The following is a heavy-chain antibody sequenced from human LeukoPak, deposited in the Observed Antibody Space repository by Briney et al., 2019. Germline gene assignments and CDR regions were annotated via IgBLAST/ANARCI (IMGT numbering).Heavy chain of an antibody. V-gene: IGHV3-30*02. CDR3: AKIVGSDQNSNSY. CDR1: GFTFSSYG. CDR2: IRYDGSNK. J-gene: IGHJ4*02. D-gene: IGHD2/OR15-2a*01. Sequence: PGGSLRLSCAASGFTFSSYGMHWVRQAPGKGLEWVAFIRYDGSNKYYADSVKGRFTISRDNSKNTLYLQMNSLGAEDTAVYYCAKIVGSDQNSNSYWGQGTLVTVSS.